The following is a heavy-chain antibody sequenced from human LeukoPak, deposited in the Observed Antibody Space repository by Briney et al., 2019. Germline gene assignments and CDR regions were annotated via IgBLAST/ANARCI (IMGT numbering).Heavy chain of an antibody. J-gene: IGHJ4*02. V-gene: IGHV3-23*01. Sequence: GGSLRLSCAASGFTLRSYDMSWVRQAPGKGLEWVAATSGSGGNTYYADSVKGRFTISRDNSKNTLYLQMNSLRAEDTAVYYCAKEYSGYDFDYWGQGTLVTVS. D-gene: IGHD5-12*01. CDR1: GFTLRSYD. CDR3: AKEYSGYDFDY. CDR2: TSGSGGNT.